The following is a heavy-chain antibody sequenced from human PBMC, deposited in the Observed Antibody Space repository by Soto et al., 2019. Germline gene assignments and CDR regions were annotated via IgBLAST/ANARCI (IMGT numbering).Heavy chain of an antibody. J-gene: IGHJ6*02. CDR1: GGSISSGGYY. V-gene: IGHV4-31*03. Sequence: SETLSLTCTVSGGSISSGGYYWSWIRQHPXKGLEWIGYIYYSGSTYYNPSLKSRVTISVDTSKNQFSLKLSSVTAADTAVYYCARDWGYDFWSGYYTFGSWYGYYGMDVWGQGTTVTVSS. CDR2: IYYSGST. D-gene: IGHD3-3*01. CDR3: ARDWGYDFWSGYYTFGSWYGYYGMDV.